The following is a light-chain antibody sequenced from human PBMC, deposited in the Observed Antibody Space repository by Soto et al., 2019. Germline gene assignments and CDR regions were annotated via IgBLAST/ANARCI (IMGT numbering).Light chain of an antibody. CDR2: EAS. CDR1: ESVSTF. Sequence: EIVLTQSAATLSLTPGERATLSCRASESVSTFLAWYQQKPGQAPRLLIYEASSRATGIPARFSGGGSGTVFTLTISRLEPEDFAVYYCQQRSNWPWTFGQGTKVDI. CDR3: QQRSNWPWT. J-gene: IGKJ1*01. V-gene: IGKV3-11*01.